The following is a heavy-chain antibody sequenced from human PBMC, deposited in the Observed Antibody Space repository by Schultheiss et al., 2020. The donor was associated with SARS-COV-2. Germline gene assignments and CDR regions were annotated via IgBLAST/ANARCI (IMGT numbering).Heavy chain of an antibody. Sequence: GESLKISCAASGFTFSSYSMNWVRQAPGKGLEWVSAISGSGGSTYYADSVKGRFTISRDNSKNTLYLQMNSLRAEDTAVYYCAKDLEVTIFGVVIKAFDYWGQGALVTVSS. CDR1: GFTFSSYS. CDR3: AKDLEVTIFGVVIKAFDY. J-gene: IGHJ4*02. V-gene: IGHV3-23*01. CDR2: ISGSGGST. D-gene: IGHD3-3*01.